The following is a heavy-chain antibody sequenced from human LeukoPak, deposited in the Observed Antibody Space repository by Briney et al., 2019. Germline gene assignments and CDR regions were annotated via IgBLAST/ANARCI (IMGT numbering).Heavy chain of an antibody. CDR1: GFTFSNYG. CDR2: MCFYGSNK. D-gene: IGHD2-15*01. CDR3: ARVTMVAAASYNWFVP. V-gene: IGHV3-33*01. Sequence: GRSLSLSCAVSGFTFSNYGKTWVRQSPGTALEWVAVMCFYGSNKYYGASVSGRFAIPKNHSKNTLYLHMNSQRAEDTAVYYCARVTMVAAASYNWFVPWGQGTLVTVSS. J-gene: IGHJ5*02.